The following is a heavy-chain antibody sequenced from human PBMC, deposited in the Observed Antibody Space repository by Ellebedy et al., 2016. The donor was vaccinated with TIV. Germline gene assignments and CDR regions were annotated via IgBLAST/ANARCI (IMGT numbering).Heavy chain of an antibody. Sequence: GESLKISXAASGFTFSSYSMNWVRQAPGKGLEWVSSISSSSSYIYYADSVKGRFTIPRDNAKNSLYLQMNSLRAEDTAVYYCASNPEGPGGDAFDIWGQGTMVTVSS. CDR3: ASNPEGPGGDAFDI. CDR2: ISSSSSYI. D-gene: IGHD1-14*01. CDR1: GFTFSSYS. V-gene: IGHV3-21*01. J-gene: IGHJ3*02.